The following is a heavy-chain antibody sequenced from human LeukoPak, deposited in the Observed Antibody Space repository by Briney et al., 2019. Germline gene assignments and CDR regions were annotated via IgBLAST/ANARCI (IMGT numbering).Heavy chain of an antibody. CDR1: GFTFSSYW. V-gene: IGHV3-7*01. Sequence: GGSLRLSCAASGFTFSSYWMSWVRQAPGKGLEWVANIKQDGSEKYYVDSVKGRFTISRDNAKDSLYLQMNSLRAEDTAVYYCARGPDPYYDFWSGYYTYYYYYYMDVWGKGTTVTVSS. J-gene: IGHJ6*03. D-gene: IGHD3-3*01. CDR2: IKQDGSEK. CDR3: ARGPDPYYDFWSGYYTYYYYYYMDV.